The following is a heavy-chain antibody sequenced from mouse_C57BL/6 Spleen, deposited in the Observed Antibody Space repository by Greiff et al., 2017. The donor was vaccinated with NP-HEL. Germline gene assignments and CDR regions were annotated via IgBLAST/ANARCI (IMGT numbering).Heavy chain of an antibody. Sequence: VQLQQSGPELVKPGASVKISCKASGYAFSSSWMNWVKQRPGKGLEWIGRIYPGDGDTNYNGKFTGKATLTADKSSSTAYMQLSSLTSEDSAVYFCARSGYGYDGAYAMDYWGQGTSVTVSS. CDR2: IYPGDGDT. D-gene: IGHD2-2*01. CDR1: GYAFSSSW. CDR3: ARSGYGYDGAYAMDY. V-gene: IGHV1-82*01. J-gene: IGHJ4*01.